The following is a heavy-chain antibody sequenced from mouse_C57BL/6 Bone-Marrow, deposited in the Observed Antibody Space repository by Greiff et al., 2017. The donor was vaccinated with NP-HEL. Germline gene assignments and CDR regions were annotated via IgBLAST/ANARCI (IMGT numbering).Heavy chain of an antibody. CDR3: ARGSYGYDGAY. CDR2: IYPGDGDT. J-gene: IGHJ3*01. V-gene: IGHV1-80*01. Sequence: VQVVESGAELVKPGASVKISCKASGYAFSSYWMNWVKQRPGKGLEWIGQIYPGDGDTNYNGKFKGKATLTADKSSSTAYMQLSSLTSEDSAVYFCARGSYGYDGAYWGQGTLVTVSA. CDR1: GYAFSSYW. D-gene: IGHD2-2*01.